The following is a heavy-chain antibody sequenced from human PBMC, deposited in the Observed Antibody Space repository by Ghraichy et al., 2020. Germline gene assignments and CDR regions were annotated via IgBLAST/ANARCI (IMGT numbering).Heavy chain of an antibody. Sequence: GGSLRLSCAASGFTFSSYTMSWVRQSPGKGLEWVSGILNTRGVTYYADSVKGRFTISRDNSKNTLYLQVNSLRGEDTAVYYCAKDKVGDGLWEFDYWGQGILVTVSS. CDR1: GFTFSSYT. CDR3: AKDKVGDGLWEFDY. D-gene: IGHD3-16*01. J-gene: IGHJ4*02. V-gene: IGHV3-23*01. CDR2: ILNTRGVT.